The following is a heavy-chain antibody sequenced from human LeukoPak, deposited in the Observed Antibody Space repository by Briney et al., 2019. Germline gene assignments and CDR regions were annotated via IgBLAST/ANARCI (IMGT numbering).Heavy chain of an antibody. J-gene: IGHJ4*02. CDR2: IYTSGST. CDR1: GGSISSYY. CDR3: ASEYYGSGSYFFDY. Sequence: PSETLFLTCTVSGGSISSYYWSWIRQPAGKGLEWIGRIYTSGSTNYNPSLKSRVTMSVDTSKNQFSLKLSSVTAADTAVYYCASEYYGSGSYFFDYWGQGTLVTVSS. V-gene: IGHV4-4*07. D-gene: IGHD3-10*01.